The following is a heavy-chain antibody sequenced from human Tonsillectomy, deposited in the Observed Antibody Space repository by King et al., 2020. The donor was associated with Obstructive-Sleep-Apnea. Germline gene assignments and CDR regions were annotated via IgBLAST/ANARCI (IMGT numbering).Heavy chain of an antibody. Sequence: VQLQESGPGLVKPSETLPLTCTVSGGSISSYYWSWIRQPPGKGLEWIGYIYYNGNTNYNPSLKSRVTIAVDTSKNHFSLKLRSVTAADTAVYYCAQTFMGAAAGQFDYWGQGTLVTVSS. V-gene: IGHV4-59*01. J-gene: IGHJ4*02. CDR3: AQTFMGAAAGQFDY. CDR2: IYYNGNT. CDR1: GGSISSYY. D-gene: IGHD6-13*01.